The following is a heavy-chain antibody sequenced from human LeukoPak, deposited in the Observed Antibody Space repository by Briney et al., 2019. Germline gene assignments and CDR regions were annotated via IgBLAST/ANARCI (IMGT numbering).Heavy chain of an antibody. CDR3: ARAGIAAGLFDY. CDR1: GFTFSSYA. J-gene: IGHJ4*02. Sequence: GGSLRLSCAASGFTFSSYAMHWVRQAPGKGLEWVAAISYDGSNKYYADSVKGRFTISRDNSKNTLYLQMNSLRAEDTAVYYCARAGIAAGLFDYWGQGTLVTVSS. D-gene: IGHD6-13*01. CDR2: ISYDGSNK. V-gene: IGHV3-30*04.